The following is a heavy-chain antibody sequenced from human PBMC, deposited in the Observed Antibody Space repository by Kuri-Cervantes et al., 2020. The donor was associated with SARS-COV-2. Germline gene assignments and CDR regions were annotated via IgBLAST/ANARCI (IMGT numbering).Heavy chain of an antibody. CDR1: GGSISSSSYY. D-gene: IGHD3-3*01. J-gene: IGHJ6*03. Sequence: SETLSLTCTVSGGSISSSSYYWSWIRQPPGKGLEWIGYIYHSGSTYYNPSPKSRVTISVDRSKNQFSLKLSSVTAADTAVYYCAGPNYDFWSGYYTGNYYYYMDVWGKGTTVTVSS. V-gene: IGHV4-30-2*01. CDR2: IYHSGST. CDR3: AGPNYDFWSGYYTGNYYYYMDV.